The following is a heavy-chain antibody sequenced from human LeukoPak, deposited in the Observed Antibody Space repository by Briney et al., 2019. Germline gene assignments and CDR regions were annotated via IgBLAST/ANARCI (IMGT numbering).Heavy chain of an antibody. CDR3: AREVIPSSIVGAHSSAFEI. CDR2: IIPSVGST. Sequence: ASVKVSCKASGYTCTSYYMSWVRQAPGQGLEWMGIIIPSVGSTSYAQKFQGRVTMTTDTSTSTAYMELSRLRSEDTAVYYCAREVIPSSIVGAHSSAFEISGQRKTGSVSS. D-gene: IGHD1-26*01. J-gene: IGHJ3*02. CDR1: GYTCTSYY. V-gene: IGHV1-46*01.